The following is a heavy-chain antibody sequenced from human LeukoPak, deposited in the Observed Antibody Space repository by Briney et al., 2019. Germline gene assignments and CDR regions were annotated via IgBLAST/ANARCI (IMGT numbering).Heavy chain of an antibody. D-gene: IGHD2-2*02. J-gene: IGHJ4*02. V-gene: IGHV3-11*01. CDR1: GFTFSDYY. CDR2: IGSSGSTI. CDR3: ARGAIPVAIRNYFDY. Sequence: GGSLRLSCAASGFTFSDYYMSWIRQAPGKGLEWVAYIGSSGSTIYYADSVKGRFTISRDNAKKSLYLQMNSLRAEDTAVYYCARGAIPVAIRNYFDYWGQGTLVTVSS.